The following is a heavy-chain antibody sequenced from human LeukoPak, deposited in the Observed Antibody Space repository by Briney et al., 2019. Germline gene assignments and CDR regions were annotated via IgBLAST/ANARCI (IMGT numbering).Heavy chain of an antibody. CDR1: GFTFSTYW. D-gene: IGHD6-19*01. CDR2: INSGGDDT. J-gene: IGHJ4*02. V-gene: IGHV3-74*01. CDR3: ARRIGYSSGHSAVYYFDY. Sequence: PGGSLRLSCAASGFTFSTYWMHWVRQAPGKGLVWVSLINSGGDDTRYADSVKGRFTISRDNAKTTLYLQMNSLRAEDTAVYYCARRIGYSSGHSAVYYFDYWGQGTPVTVSS.